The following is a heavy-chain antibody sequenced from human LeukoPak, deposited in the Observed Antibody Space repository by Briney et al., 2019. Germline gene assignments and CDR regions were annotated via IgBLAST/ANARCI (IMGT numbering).Heavy chain of an antibody. D-gene: IGHD6-13*01. CDR2: INPNSGGT. V-gene: IGHV1-2*02. CDR1: GYTFTGYY. Sequence: GASVEVSCKASGYTFTGYYMHWVRQAPGQGLEWMGWINPNSGGTNYAQKFQGRVTMTRDTSISTAYMELSRLRSDDTAVYYCARVRVAAAGTYYYYGMDVWGQGTTVTVSS. CDR3: ARVRVAAAGTYYYYGMDV. J-gene: IGHJ6*02.